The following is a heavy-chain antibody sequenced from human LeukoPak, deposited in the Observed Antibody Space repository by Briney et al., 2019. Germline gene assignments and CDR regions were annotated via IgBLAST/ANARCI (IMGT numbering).Heavy chain of an antibody. J-gene: IGHJ4*02. CDR1: GLTFSTYA. CDR3: ARAGGYFGSGSYYNEPFGF. Sequence: GGSLRLSCAASGLTFSTYAMHWVRQAPGKGLEYVSAINNDGDSTYYANSVKGRFTISRDKSKKTLFLQMASLRAEDMAVYFCARAGGYFGSGSYYNEPFGFWGQGTLVTVSS. V-gene: IGHV3-64*01. CDR2: INNDGDST. D-gene: IGHD3-10*01.